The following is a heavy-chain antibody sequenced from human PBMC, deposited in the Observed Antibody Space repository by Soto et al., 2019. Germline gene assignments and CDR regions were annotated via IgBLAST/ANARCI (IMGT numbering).Heavy chain of an antibody. V-gene: IGHV1-18*01. D-gene: IGHD2-15*01. CDR3: ARGYCSGASCLSWFDP. Sequence: ASVKVSCKASGYSFNNYGVSWVRQAPGQGLEWMGWISAYNGNTHFAQRLQGRVTMTTDASTSTVYMELRSLRSDDTAVYYCARGYCSGASCLSWFDPWGQGTLVTVSS. CDR2: ISAYNGNT. CDR1: GYSFNNYG. J-gene: IGHJ5*02.